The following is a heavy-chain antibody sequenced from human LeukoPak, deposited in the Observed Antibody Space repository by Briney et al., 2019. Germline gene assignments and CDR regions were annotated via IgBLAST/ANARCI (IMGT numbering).Heavy chain of an antibody. V-gene: IGHV3-21*04. CDR3: ARIWPSVAAFDI. D-gene: IGHD2-15*01. CDR1: GFTFSSYS. Sequence: GGSLRLSCAASGFTFSSYSMNWVRQAPGKGLEWVSSISSSSSSYIYYADSVKGRFTISRDNAKNSLHLQMNSLRAEDTAVYYCARIWPSVAAFDIWGQGTMVTVSS. J-gene: IGHJ3*02. CDR2: ISSSSSSYI.